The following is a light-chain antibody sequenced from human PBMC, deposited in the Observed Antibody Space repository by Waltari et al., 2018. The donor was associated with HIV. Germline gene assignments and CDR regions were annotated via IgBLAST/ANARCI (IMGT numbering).Light chain of an antibody. J-gene: IGLJ1*01. CDR1: SSNIGSSY. CDR2: SSN. Sequence: QSVLTQPPSASGTPGQRVTISCSGSSSNIGSSYVYWSQQVPGPAPKLLIYSSNHRPSGVPDRFSGSKSGTSASLAISGLRSEDEADYYCAAWDDSLSGYVFGTGTKVTVL. V-gene: IGLV1-47*01. CDR3: AAWDDSLSGYV.